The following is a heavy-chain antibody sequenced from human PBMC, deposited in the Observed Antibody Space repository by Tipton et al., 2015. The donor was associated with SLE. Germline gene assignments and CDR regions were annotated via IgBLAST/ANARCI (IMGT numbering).Heavy chain of an antibody. CDR1: GFTFDVYA. CDR3: AKDLDSSGYSYFDY. V-gene: IGHV3-43*02. D-gene: IGHD3-22*01. J-gene: IGHJ4*02. Sequence: SLRLSCAASGFTFDVYAMHRVRQAPGKGLEWVSLISGDGGSTYYADSVKGRFTISRDNSKNSLYLQMNSLRTEDTALYYCAKDLDSSGYSYFDYWGQGTLVTVSS. CDR2: ISGDGGST.